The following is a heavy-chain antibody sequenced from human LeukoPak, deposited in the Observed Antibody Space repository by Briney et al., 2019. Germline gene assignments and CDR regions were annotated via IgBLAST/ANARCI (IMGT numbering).Heavy chain of an antibody. J-gene: IGHJ4*02. D-gene: IGHD6-19*01. V-gene: IGHV4-59*01. Sequence: SETLSLTCTVSGGSISSYYWSWIRQPPGNGLEWIGYIYYGGSTNYNPSLKSRVTISVDTSKNQFSLKLSSVTAADTAVYYCARVISGWYYFDYWGQGTLVTVSS. CDR3: ARVISGWYYFDY. CDR2: IYYGGST. CDR1: GGSISSYY.